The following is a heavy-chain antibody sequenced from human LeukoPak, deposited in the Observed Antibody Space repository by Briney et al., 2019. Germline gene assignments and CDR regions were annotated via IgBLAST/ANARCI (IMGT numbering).Heavy chain of an antibody. Sequence: PSESLSLTCTVSGGAMKNYYWNWIRQVPGKGLEWIAYVDYSGAANYNPSLKGRATISLDTSKNQFSLSLESVSAADTAVYFCARRVFDWWTFDTWGQGTLVSVSS. D-gene: IGHD3-9*01. J-gene: IGHJ4*02. CDR2: VDYSGAA. CDR3: ARRVFDWWTFDT. V-gene: IGHV4-59*08. CDR1: GGAMKNYY.